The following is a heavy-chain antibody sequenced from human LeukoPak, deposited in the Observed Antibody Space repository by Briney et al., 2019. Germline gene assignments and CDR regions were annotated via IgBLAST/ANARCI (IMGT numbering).Heavy chain of an antibody. D-gene: IGHD2-2*01. Sequence: ASVKVSCKASGYTFTSYYMHWVRQAPGQGLEWMGIINPSGGSTSYAQKFQGRVTMTRDTSTSTVYMELSSLRSEDTAAYYCARVNCSSTSCSGGWFDPWGQGTLVTVSS. CDR3: ARVNCSSTSCSGGWFDP. CDR1: GYTFTSYY. CDR2: INPSGGST. J-gene: IGHJ5*02. V-gene: IGHV1-46*01.